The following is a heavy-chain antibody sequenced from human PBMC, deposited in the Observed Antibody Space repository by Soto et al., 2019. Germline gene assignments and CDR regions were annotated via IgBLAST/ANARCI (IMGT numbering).Heavy chain of an antibody. CDR2: ISYDGSNK. J-gene: IGHJ4*02. CDR3: ARDDGGPIDY. V-gene: IGHV3-30-3*01. Sequence: ESGGGVVQPGRSLRLSCAASGFTFSSYAMHWVRQAPGKGLEWVAVISYDGSNKYYADSVKGRFTISRDNSKNTLYLQMNSLRAEDTAVYYCARDDGGPIDYWGQGTLVTVSS. CDR1: GFTFSSYA.